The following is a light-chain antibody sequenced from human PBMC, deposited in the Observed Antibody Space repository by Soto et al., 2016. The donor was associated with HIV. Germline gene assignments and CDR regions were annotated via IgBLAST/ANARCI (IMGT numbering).Light chain of an antibody. Sequence: PGVAPEMLLFDASKLERGVPRRFSGSGSGAAYTLTIDGLQPEDFATYYCQQYYDIPPTFGQGTKV. J-gene: IGKJ1*01. V-gene: IGKV1-NL1*01. CDR2: DAS. CDR3: QQYYDIPPT.